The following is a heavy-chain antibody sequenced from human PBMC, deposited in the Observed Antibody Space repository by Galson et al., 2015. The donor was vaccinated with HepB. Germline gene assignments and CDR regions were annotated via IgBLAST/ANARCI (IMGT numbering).Heavy chain of an antibody. J-gene: IGHJ4*02. CDR3: ARESPEQWLGNDY. D-gene: IGHD6-19*01. V-gene: IGHV3-33*08. CDR2: IWYDGSNK. Sequence: SLRLSCAASGFTFSSYGMHWVRQAPGKGLEWVAVIWYDGSNKYYADSVKGRFTISRDNSKNTLYLQMNSLRAEDTAVYYCARESPEQWLGNDYWGQGTLVTVSS. CDR1: GFTFSSYG.